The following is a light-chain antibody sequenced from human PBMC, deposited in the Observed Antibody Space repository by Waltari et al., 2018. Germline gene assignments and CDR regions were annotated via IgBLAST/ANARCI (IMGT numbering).Light chain of an antibody. V-gene: IGKV4-1*01. Sequence: DIVMPQSPDSLAVSLGGRATINCKSSRSVLYSSNNNNYLAWYQQKPGQSPKLLIYWASTRESGVPDRFSGSGSGTDFTLTISSLQAEDVAIYYCLQYYSTPPGTFGQGTKVEIK. J-gene: IGKJ1*01. CDR1: RSVLYSSNNNNY. CDR3: LQYYSTPPGT. CDR2: WAS.